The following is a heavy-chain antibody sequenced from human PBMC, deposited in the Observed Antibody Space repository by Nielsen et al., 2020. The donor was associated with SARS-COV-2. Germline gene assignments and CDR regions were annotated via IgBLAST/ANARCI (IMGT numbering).Heavy chain of an antibody. D-gene: IGHD2-21*02. Sequence: ASVKVSCKASGYTFTSYGISWVRQAPGQGLEWMGWISAYNGNTDYAQKLQGRVTMTTDTSTSTAYMELRSLRSDDTAVYYCARLSPYCGGDCLDYWGQGTLVTVSS. V-gene: IGHV1-18*01. J-gene: IGHJ4*02. CDR2: ISAYNGNT. CDR1: GYTFTSYG. CDR3: ARLSPYCGGDCLDY.